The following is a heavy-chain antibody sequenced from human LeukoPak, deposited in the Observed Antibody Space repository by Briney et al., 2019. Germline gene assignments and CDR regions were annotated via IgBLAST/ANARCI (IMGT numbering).Heavy chain of an antibody. V-gene: IGHV1-2*02. CDR3: AREGGGMANAFDI. Sequence: ASVNVSCKASGYTFTGYYMHWVRQAPGQGLEWMGWINPNSGGTNYAQKFQGRVTMTRDTSISTAYMELSRLRSDDTAVYYCAREGGGMANAFDIWGQGTMVTVSS. J-gene: IGHJ3*02. CDR1: GYTFTGYY. D-gene: IGHD5-24*01. CDR2: INPNSGGT.